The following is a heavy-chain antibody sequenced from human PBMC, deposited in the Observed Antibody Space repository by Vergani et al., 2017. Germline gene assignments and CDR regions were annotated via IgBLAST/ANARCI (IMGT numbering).Heavy chain of an antibody. CDR1: GGTFSSYT. CDR3: ASAITTVTTLFRYYFDY. Sequence: QVQLVQSGADVKKSGSSVKVSCKASGGTFSSYTISWVRQAPGQGLEWMGRSIPILGIANYAQKFQGRVTITADKSTSTAYMELSSLRSEDTAVYYCASAITTVTTLFRYYFDYWGQGTLVTVSS. V-gene: IGHV1-69*02. J-gene: IGHJ4*02. D-gene: IGHD4-17*01. CDR2: SIPILGIA.